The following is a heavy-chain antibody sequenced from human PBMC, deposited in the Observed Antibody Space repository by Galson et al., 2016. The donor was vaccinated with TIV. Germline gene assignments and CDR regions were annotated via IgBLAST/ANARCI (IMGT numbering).Heavy chain of an antibody. CDR2: IYPDDSNT. J-gene: IGHJ1*01. D-gene: IGHD3-3*01. Sequence: QSGAEVKKPGESLKISCKCSGFSFTSYWIAWVRQMPGKGLEWMGLIYPDDSNTTYSPSFQGQVTISVDKSITTAYLHWSGLKASDTAMYYGVIGQYIEWWGQGTLVTVSS. CDR3: VIGQYIEW. V-gene: IGHV5-51*03. CDR1: GFSFTSYW.